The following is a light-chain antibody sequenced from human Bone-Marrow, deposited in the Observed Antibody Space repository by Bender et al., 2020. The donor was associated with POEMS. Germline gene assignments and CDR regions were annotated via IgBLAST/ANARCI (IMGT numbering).Light chain of an antibody. J-gene: IGLJ3*02. CDR3: SAWDDSLSGGV. V-gene: IGLV1-36*01. CDR2: HDD. Sequence: QSVVTQPPSLSEAPRQRVTISCSGSSSNIGNHGVNWYQQLPVEAPKLLIYHDDLLTPGVSHRFSASKSGTSASLAISELQSEDEALYYCSAWDDSLSGGVFGAGTKLTVL. CDR1: SSNIGNHG.